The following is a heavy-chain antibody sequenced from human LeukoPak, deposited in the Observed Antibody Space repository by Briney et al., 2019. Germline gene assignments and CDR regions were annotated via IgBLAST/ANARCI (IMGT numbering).Heavy chain of an antibody. CDR2: IAANGNDK. Sequence: GGSLRLSCSASGFTFRKYWMAWVRQPPGQGLEWVATIAANGNDKDYEDSLKGRFTISRDNARNSLSLQIDSLRAEDTALYYCVREVFLQFDSWGQGALVTVSS. CDR3: VREVFLQFDS. V-gene: IGHV3-7*03. J-gene: IGHJ4*02. CDR1: GFTFRKYW.